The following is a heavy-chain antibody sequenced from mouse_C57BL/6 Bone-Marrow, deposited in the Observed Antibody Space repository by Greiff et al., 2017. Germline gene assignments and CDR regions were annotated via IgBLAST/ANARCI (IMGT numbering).Heavy chain of an antibody. D-gene: IGHD1-1*01. J-gene: IGHJ3*01. Sequence: EVHLVESGGGLVKPGGSLKLSCAASGFTFSSYAMSWVRQTPEKRLEWVATISDGGSYTYYPDNVKGRFTISRDNAKNNLYLQMSHLKSEDTAMYYCARRRDYYGSSPWFAYWGQGTLVTVSA. CDR1: GFTFSSYA. CDR2: ISDGGSYT. CDR3: ARRRDYYGSSPWFAY. V-gene: IGHV5-4*01.